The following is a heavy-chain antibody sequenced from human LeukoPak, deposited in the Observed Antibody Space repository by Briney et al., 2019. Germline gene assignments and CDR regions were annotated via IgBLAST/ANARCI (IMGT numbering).Heavy chain of an antibody. CDR2: ISDDGTNK. V-gene: IGHV3-30-3*01. J-gene: IGHJ4*02. CDR3: VRGLWTAMGAGAY. D-gene: IGHD5-18*01. Sequence: GGSLRLSCVVSDFSFNRYLMHWVRQAPGKGLEWVTSISDDGTNKYYSDSVRGRFTISRDNSKSTLYLQMDSLRIEDTSMYYCVRGLWTAMGAGAYWGQGTLVAVSS. CDR1: DFSFNRYL.